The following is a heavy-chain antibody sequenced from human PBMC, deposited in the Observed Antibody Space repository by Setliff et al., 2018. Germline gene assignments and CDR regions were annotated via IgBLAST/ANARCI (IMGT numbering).Heavy chain of an antibody. CDR3: AKDKDVRVDYFDY. CDR1: GFTFSSFA. J-gene: IGHJ4*02. D-gene: IGHD3-10*01. V-gene: IGHV3-23*01. Sequence: GGSLRLSCAASGFTFSSFAMSWVCQAPGKRLEWVSIINVGGTNTYYRDSVKGRFTISRDNSKSTLYLQMNSLRAEDTAIYYCAKDKDVRVDYFDYWGPGTLVTVSS. CDR2: INVGGTNT.